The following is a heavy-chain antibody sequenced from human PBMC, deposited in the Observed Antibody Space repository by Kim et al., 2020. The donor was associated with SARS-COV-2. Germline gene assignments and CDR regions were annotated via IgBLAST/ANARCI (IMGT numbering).Heavy chain of an antibody. D-gene: IGHD2-21*01. J-gene: IGHJ6*01. CDR3: AKMVIMDGYNYFYYYAM. V-gene: IGHV3-23*01. CDR1: GFTFDTYA. Sequence: GGSLRLSCVASGFTFDTYAMSWVRQAPGKGLEWVSVISGGAVNKFYADSVRGRFTISRDNSKNTLYLQMKSLRDDDTALYHRAKMVIMDGYNYFYYYAM. CDR2: ISGGAVNK.